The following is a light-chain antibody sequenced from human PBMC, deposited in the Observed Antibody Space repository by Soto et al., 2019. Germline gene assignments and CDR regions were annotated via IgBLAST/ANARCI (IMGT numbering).Light chain of an antibody. CDR3: QSYDSSLRAYV. Sequence: QSLLTQPPAVSVAPGQTVTVSCTASGSNIGAGYDVQWYQQLPVTAPKLLIYGNSNRPSGVPDRFSGSKSGTSASLAITGLQAEDEADYYCQSYDSSLRAYVFGTGSKVTV. CDR2: GNS. V-gene: IGLV1-40*01. CDR1: GSNIGAGYD. J-gene: IGLJ1*01.